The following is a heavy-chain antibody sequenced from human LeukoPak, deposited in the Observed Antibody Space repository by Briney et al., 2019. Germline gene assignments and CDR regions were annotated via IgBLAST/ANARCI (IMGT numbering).Heavy chain of an antibody. CDR3: ASLYSSSRFDAFDI. CDR2: IYYSGST. V-gene: IGHV4-59*01. Sequence: SETLSLTCTVSGGSISSYYWSWIRQPPGKGLEWIGYIYYSGSTNYNPSLKSRVTISVDTSKNQFSLKLSSVTAADTAVYYCASLYSSSRFDAFDIWGQGTMVTVSS. CDR1: GGSISSYY. D-gene: IGHD6-13*01. J-gene: IGHJ3*02.